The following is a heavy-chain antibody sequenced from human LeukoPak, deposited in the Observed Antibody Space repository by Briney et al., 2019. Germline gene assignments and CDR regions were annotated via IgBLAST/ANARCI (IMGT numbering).Heavy chain of an antibody. CDR2: IYTSGST. Sequence: SQTLSLTCTVSGGSISSGSYYWSWIRQPAGKGLEWIGRIYTSGSTNYNPSLKSRVTISVDRSKNQFSLKLSSVTAADTAVYYCAREHKTISWSGRDYYMDVWGKGTTVTVSS. CDR1: GGSISSGSYY. CDR3: AREHKTISWSGRDYYMDV. V-gene: IGHV4-61*02. D-gene: IGHD3-3*01. J-gene: IGHJ6*03.